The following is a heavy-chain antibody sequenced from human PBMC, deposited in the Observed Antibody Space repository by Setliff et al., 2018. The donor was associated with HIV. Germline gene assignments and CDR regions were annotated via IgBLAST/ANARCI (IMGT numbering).Heavy chain of an antibody. D-gene: IGHD1-1*01. CDR3: AYSGRQLRGPYFDF. CDR1: GLSLSTSGVG. V-gene: IGHV2-5*01. CDR2: IYWNNNK. Sequence: ESGPTLVNPTQTLTLTCTFSGLSLSTSGVGVGWIRQSPGKALEWLASIYWNNNKHYSTSLKSRLTVTKETSKNRVVFTMTNMDPVDTATYYCAYSGRQLRGPYFDFWGQGTPVTVSS. J-gene: IGHJ4*02.